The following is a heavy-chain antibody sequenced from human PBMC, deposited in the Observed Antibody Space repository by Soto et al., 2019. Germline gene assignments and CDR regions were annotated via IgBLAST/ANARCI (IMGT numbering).Heavy chain of an antibody. CDR2: INPNSGGT. CDR3: ARAIVGPTTTGWLDP. CDR1: GYTFTGYY. V-gene: IGHV1-2*02. Sequence: ASVKVSCKASGYTFTGYYMHWVRQAPGQGLEWMGWINPNSGGTNYAQKFQGRVTITADESTSTAYMELSSLRFEDTAVYYCARAIVGPTTTGWLDPWGQGTLVTVSS. D-gene: IGHD1-26*01. J-gene: IGHJ5*02.